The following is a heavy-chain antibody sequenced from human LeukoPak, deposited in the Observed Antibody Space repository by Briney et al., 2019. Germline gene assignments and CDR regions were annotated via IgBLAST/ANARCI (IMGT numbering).Heavy chain of an antibody. Sequence: GRSLRLSCAASGVTLSSYGMHWVRQAPGGGLEWVAVIWYDGSNKYYADSVKGRFTISRDNSKNALYLQMNSLRAEDTAVYYCAREGPSYGDHFDYWGQGTLVTVSS. V-gene: IGHV3-33*01. CDR3: AREGPSYGDHFDY. CDR1: GVTLSSYG. CDR2: IWYDGSNK. J-gene: IGHJ4*02. D-gene: IGHD4-17*01.